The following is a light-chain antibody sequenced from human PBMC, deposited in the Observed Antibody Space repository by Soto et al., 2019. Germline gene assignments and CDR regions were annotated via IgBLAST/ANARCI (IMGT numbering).Light chain of an antibody. Sequence: EVVMTQSPATLSVSPGERATLSCRASQRVSSNLAWYQQKPGQAPRLLIYGASTRATGVPARFSGSGSGTELTLTISSLQSEDFAVYYCQQYSNWPPYTFGQGTKVDIK. CDR2: GAS. V-gene: IGKV3-15*01. J-gene: IGKJ2*01. CDR3: QQYSNWPPYT. CDR1: QRVSSN.